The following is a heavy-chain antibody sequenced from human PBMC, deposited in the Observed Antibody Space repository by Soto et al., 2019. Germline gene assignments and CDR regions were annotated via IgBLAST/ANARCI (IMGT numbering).Heavy chain of an antibody. CDR3: ARQVGYYYGSGSPLYYYYGMDV. Sequence: KPSETLSLTCTVSGGSISSSSYYWGWIRQPPGKGLEWIGSIYYSGSTYYNPSLKSRVTISVDTSKNQFSLKLSSVTAADTAVYYCARQVGYYYGSGSPLYYYYGMDVWGQGTTVTVSS. J-gene: IGHJ6*02. CDR2: IYYSGST. CDR1: GGSISSSSYY. V-gene: IGHV4-39*01. D-gene: IGHD3-10*01.